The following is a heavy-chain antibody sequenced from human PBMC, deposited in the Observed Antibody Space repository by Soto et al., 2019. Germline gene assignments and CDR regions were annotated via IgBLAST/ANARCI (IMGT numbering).Heavy chain of an antibody. CDR3: AKDSRVAGGYFQH. D-gene: IGHD6-19*01. V-gene: IGHV3-23*01. J-gene: IGHJ1*01. Sequence: GGSLRLSCAASGFTFSSYAMSWVRQAPGKGPEWVSAISGSGGSTYYADSVKGRFTISRDNSKNTLYLQMNSLRAEDTAVYYCAKDSRVAGGYFQHWGQGTLVTVSS. CDR2: ISGSGGST. CDR1: GFTFSSYA.